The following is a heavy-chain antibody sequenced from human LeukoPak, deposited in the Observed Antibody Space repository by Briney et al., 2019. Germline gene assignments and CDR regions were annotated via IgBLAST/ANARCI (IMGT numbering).Heavy chain of an antibody. CDR1: GGSFSGYY. CDR2: INHSGST. J-gene: IGHJ4*02. D-gene: IGHD1-26*01. CDR3: ARDISQWELLGGYYFDY. Sequence: PSETLSLTCAVYGGSFSGYYWSWIRQHPGKGLEWIGEINHSGSTNYNPSLKSRVTISVDTYKNQFSLKLSSVTAADTAVYYCARDISQWELLGGYYFDYWGQGTLVTVSS. V-gene: IGHV4-34*01.